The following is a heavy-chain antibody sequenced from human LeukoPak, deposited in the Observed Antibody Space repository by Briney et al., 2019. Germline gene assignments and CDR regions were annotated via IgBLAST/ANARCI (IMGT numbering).Heavy chain of an antibody. CDR1: GASISNSGYY. CDR2: IYYSGST. Sequence: PSETLSLTCTVSGASISNSGYYWGWLRQPPGKGLEWIGSIYYSGSTYYNPSLKSRVTISVDTSKNQFSLKLSSVTAADTAVYYCARGGRRNYVWGSYRYAAFDIWGQGTMVTVSS. J-gene: IGHJ3*02. CDR3: ARGGRRNYVWGSYRYAAFDI. V-gene: IGHV4-39*07. D-gene: IGHD3-16*02.